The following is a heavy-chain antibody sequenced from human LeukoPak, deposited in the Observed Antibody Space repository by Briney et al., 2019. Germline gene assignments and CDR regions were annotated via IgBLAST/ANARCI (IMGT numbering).Heavy chain of an antibody. CDR3: ARESDYGRYFQH. J-gene: IGHJ1*01. CDR2: IYYSGST. Sequence: SETLSLTCTVSGGSISSSGYYWSWTRQHPGKGVEWIGYIYYSGSTYYNPSLKSQVTISVDTSKNQFALKLSSVTAADTAVYYCARESDYGRYFQHSGQGTLVTVSS. CDR1: GGSISSSGYY. V-gene: IGHV4-31*01. D-gene: IGHD4-17*01.